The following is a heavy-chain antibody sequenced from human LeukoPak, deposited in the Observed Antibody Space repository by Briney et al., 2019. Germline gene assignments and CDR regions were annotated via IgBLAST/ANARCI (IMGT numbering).Heavy chain of an antibody. J-gene: IGHJ6*02. D-gene: IGHD5-24*01. CDR2: LSNDGSDS. V-gene: IGHV3-30*03. CDR1: GFTFSTYR. Sequence: GRSLRLSCAASGFTFSTYRMYWVRQAPGKGLEWVASLSNDGSDSYSADSVKGRFTISRDNSKNTLSLQMNSLRGEDTAVYYCARAGDGYNSYYYGMDVWGQGTTVTVSS. CDR3: ARAGDGYNSYYYGMDV.